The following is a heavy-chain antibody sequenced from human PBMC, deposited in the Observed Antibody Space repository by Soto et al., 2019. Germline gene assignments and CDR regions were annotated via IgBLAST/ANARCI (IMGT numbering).Heavy chain of an antibody. CDR3: TTAIVVPRFDP. J-gene: IGHJ5*02. D-gene: IGHD2-2*01. CDR1: GFTFNNAW. V-gene: IGHV3-15*01. CDR2: IKSKTDGGTT. Sequence: GGSLRLSCAASGFTFNNAWMSWVRQAPGKGLEWVGRIKSKTDGGTTDYAAPVKGRFSISRDDSRNTVYLQMNSLKTEDTAVYYCTTAIVVPRFDPWGQGTLVTVSS.